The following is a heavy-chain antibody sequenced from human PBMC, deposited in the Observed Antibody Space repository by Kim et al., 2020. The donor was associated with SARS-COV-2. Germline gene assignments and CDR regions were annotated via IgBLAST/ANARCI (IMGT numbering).Heavy chain of an antibody. J-gene: IGHJ1*01. V-gene: IGHV4-61*01. Sequence: SETLSLTCTVSGGSVSSASYFWSWIRQPPGKGLDWIGYIYYNGRTTYNPSLKSRVTLSVDTSKNQFSLTLWFVTAADTAVYYCARINWDTVATSSSFEY. D-gene: IGHD5-12*01. CDR2: IYYNGRT. CDR3: ARINWDTVATSSSFEY. CDR1: GGSVSSASYF.